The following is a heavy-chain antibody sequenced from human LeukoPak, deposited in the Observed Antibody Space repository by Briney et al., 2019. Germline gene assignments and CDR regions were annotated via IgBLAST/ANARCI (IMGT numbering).Heavy chain of an antibody. Sequence: GGSLRLSCAASGFTFSSYAMSWVRQAPGKGLEWVSAISGSGGSTYYADSVKGRFTISRDNAKNSLYLQMNSLRAEDTAVYYCARGEQWLPFDPWGQGTLVTVSS. D-gene: IGHD6-19*01. CDR3: ARGEQWLPFDP. CDR2: ISGSGGST. V-gene: IGHV3-23*01. J-gene: IGHJ5*02. CDR1: GFTFSSYA.